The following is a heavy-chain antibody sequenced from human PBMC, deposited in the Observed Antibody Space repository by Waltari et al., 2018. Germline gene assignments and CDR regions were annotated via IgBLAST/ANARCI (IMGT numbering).Heavy chain of an antibody. CDR3: AREGVGGFDV. J-gene: IGHJ3*01. D-gene: IGHD2-8*01. CDR1: EFTFTSYW. V-gene: IGHV3-7*01. CDR2: IKQDGNKK. Sequence: EVQLVESGGGLVQPGGSLRLSCAASEFTFTSYWMSWVRQAPGKGMECVANIKQDGNKKEYMDSVKGRFTISIYNAKNSRYLQMNSLRVDYTAVYHCAREGVGGFDVWCQGTIVNLSS.